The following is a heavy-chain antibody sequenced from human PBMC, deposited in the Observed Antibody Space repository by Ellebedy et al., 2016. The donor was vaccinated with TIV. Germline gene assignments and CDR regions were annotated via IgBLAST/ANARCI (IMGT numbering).Heavy chain of an antibody. J-gene: IGHJ3*02. CDR3: ARDLLVGAIDAFDI. CDR2: ISGYNYNT. V-gene: IGHV1-18*01. Sequence: ASVKVSXXASGFPFTSYGISWVRQAPGQGLEWMGWISGYNYNTNYAQKFQGRVAMTTDTSTSTAYMELRSLRSDDTAVYYCARDLLVGAIDAFDIWGQGTMVTVSS. CDR1: GFPFTSYG. D-gene: IGHD1-26*01.